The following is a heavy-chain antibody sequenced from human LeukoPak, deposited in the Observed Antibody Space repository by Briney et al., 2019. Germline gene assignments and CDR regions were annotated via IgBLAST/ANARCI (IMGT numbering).Heavy chain of an antibody. J-gene: IGHJ4*02. V-gene: IGHV1-69*05. Sequence: ASVKVSCKASGGTFSSYAISWVRQAPGQGLEWMGGIIPIFGTANYAQKFQGRVTIITDESTSTAYMELSSLRSEDTAVYYCARDGLIYSSSSGPLTRSLFGAFDYWGQGTLVTVSS. CDR1: GGTFSSYA. D-gene: IGHD6-6*01. CDR2: IIPIFGTA. CDR3: ARDGLIYSSSSGPLTRSLFGAFDY.